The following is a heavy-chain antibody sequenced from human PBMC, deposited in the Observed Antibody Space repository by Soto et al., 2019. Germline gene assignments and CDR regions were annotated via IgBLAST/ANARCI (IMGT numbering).Heavy chain of an antibody. CDR2: INHSGST. J-gene: IGHJ4*02. V-gene: IGHV4-34*01. CDR3: ARGRSIAAPFDY. D-gene: IGHD6-6*01. Sequence: SLTCAVYGGSFSGYYWSWIRQPPGKGLEWIGEINHSGSTNYNPSLKSRVTISVDTSKNQFSLKLSSVTAADTAVYYCARGRSIAAPFDYWGQGTLVTVSS. CDR1: GGSFSGYY.